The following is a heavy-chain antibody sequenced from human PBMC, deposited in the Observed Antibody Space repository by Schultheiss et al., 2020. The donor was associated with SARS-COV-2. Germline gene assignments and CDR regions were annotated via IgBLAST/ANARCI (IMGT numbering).Heavy chain of an antibody. J-gene: IGHJ4*02. Sequence: GESLKISCKASGYTFTGYYMHWVRQAPGQGLEWMGWINPNSGGTNYAQKFQGRVTMTRNTSISTAYMELSSLRSEDTAVYYCARGAPGTIFGVVTGYWGQGTLVTVSS. D-gene: IGHD3-3*01. CDR2: INPNSGGT. V-gene: IGHV1-2*02. CDR1: GYTFTGYY. CDR3: ARGAPGTIFGVVTGY.